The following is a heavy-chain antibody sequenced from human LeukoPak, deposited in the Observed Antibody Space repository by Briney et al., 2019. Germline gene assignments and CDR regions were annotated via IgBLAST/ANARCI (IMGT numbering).Heavy chain of an antibody. V-gene: IGHV4-34*01. CDR2: INHSGST. Sequence: SETLSLTCAVYGGSFSGYYWSWIRQPPGKGLEWIGEINHSGSTNYNPSLKSRFTISVDTSKNQFSLQLSSMTAADTALYYCARGWQGYYDSSGYYLLDYWGQGTLVTVSS. CDR3: ARGWQGYYDSSGYYLLDY. D-gene: IGHD3-22*01. CDR1: GGSFSGYY. J-gene: IGHJ4*02.